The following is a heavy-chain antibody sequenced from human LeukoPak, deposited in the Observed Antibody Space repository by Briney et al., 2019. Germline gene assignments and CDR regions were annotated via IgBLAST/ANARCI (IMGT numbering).Heavy chain of an antibody. D-gene: IGHD5-12*01. Sequence: PSETLSLTCTISGYSISSPYYWGWIRQPPGQGLEWIGSIYHSGRTFYNPSLKSRVTISVDTSKNQFSLKLTSVTAADTAVYYCAKGSGYEAQYYYYYMDVWGKGTTVTISS. J-gene: IGHJ6*03. CDR1: GYSISSPYY. V-gene: IGHV4-38-2*02. CDR2: IYHSGRT. CDR3: AKGSGYEAQYYYYYMDV.